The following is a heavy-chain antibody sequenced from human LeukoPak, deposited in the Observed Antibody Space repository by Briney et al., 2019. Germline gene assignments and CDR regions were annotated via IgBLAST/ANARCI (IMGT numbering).Heavy chain of an antibody. CDR3: ATRVGHYFDY. CDR2: VYSDGRT. V-gene: IGHV3-53*05. D-gene: IGHD2-2*01. CDR1: GFAVSSNY. Sequence: GGSLRLSCAASGFAVSSNYMSWVRQAPGKWLEWVSIVYSDGRTFYTDSVKGRFTISRDNSKNTLYLQMNSLRAEDTAVYYCATRVGHYFDYWGQGTLVTVSS. J-gene: IGHJ4*02.